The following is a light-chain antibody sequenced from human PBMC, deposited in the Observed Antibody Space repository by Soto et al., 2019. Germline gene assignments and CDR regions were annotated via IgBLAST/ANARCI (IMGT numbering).Light chain of an antibody. J-gene: IGKJ1*01. V-gene: IGKV1-5*01. Sequence: DIEMTQSPSTLSASVGDRLTITCRASQTIRRWLAWYQQRPGKAPKVLSYDASTLESGVPARFSGSGSETEFTLTISSLQPEDSATYYCKHYNSDPWTFGQGTKVEIK. CDR3: KHYNSDPWT. CDR2: DAS. CDR1: QTIRRW.